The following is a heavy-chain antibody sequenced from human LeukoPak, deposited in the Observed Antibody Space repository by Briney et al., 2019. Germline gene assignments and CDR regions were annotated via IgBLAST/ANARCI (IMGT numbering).Heavy chain of an antibody. CDR3: ARDIGCSGGSCYPINWFDP. V-gene: IGHV3-30*04. J-gene: IGHJ5*02. CDR2: ISYDGSNK. CDR1: GFTFDAYA. D-gene: IGHD2-15*01. Sequence: PGGSLRLSCAASGFTFDAYAMHWVRQAPGKGLEWVAVISYDGSNKYYADSVKGRFTISRDNSKNTLYLQMNSLRAEDTAVYYCARDIGCSGGSCYPINWFDPWGQGTLVTVSS.